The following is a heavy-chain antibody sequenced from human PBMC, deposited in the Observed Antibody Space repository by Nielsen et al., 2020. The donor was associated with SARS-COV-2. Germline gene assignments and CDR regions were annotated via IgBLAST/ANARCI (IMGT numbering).Heavy chain of an antibody. Sequence: GESLKLSCAASGFTFSFYDIHWVRQAPGEGLEWVAVMWADGATEHYAESVKGRFTVSRDASKNTVYLQMNSLRAADSAVYYCAKDLGPDAGYTVFNDYFDNWGQGTLVTVSS. D-gene: IGHD5/OR15-5a*01. V-gene: IGHV3-33*06. J-gene: IGHJ4*02. CDR1: GFTFSFYD. CDR3: AKDLGPDAGYTVFNDYFDN. CDR2: MWADGATE.